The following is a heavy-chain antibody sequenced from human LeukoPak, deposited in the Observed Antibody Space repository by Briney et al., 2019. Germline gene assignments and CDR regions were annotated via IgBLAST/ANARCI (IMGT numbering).Heavy chain of an antibody. CDR1: GDSITSSKW. J-gene: IGHJ4*02. D-gene: IGHD3-16*01. V-gene: IGHV4-4*02. CDR3: ASGSHAVTTHFDY. CDR2: IYHSGAT. Sequence: PSETLSLTCAVSGDSITSSKWWRWVRQSPEKGLEWIGEIYHSGATNYNPSLKSRVTMSVDKSKNQFSLNLSSVTAADTAVYYCASGSHAVTTHFDYWGQGTLVTVSS.